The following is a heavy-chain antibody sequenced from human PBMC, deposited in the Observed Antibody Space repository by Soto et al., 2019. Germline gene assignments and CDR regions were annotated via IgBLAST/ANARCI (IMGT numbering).Heavy chain of an antibody. CDR3: ARRRVESYYGSGKDV. D-gene: IGHD3-10*01. J-gene: IGHJ6*02. CDR2: ISYSGST. Sequence: SETLSLTCSVSGVSISSGGYYWSWIRHHPGEGLEWIGYISYSGSTYYNPSLRSRVTISLDTSKNQFSLRLSSVTAADTAVYYCARRRVESYYGSGKDVWGQGTTVTVSS. V-gene: IGHV4-31*03. CDR1: GVSISSGGYY.